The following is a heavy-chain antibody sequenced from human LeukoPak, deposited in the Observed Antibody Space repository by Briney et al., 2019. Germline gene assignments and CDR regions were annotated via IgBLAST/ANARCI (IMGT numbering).Heavy chain of an antibody. V-gene: IGHV3-15*01. J-gene: IGHJ4*02. CDR1: GFGFSDAW. CDR2: IKSQTHGGTT. CDR3: TTEFFGSVYNN. Sequence: PGGSLRLSCAGSGFGFSDAWMSWVRRAPGKGLEWVGHIKSQTHGGTTDYAAPVKGRFAISRDDSKQTVYLQMNSLQTDDTGVYHCTTEFFGSVYNNWGQGTLVTVSS. D-gene: IGHD5/OR15-5a*01.